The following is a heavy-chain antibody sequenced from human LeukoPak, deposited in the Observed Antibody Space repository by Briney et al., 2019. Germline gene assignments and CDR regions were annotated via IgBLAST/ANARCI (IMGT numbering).Heavy chain of an antibody. CDR3: ARDLLRGMTTVTTDAFDI. V-gene: IGHV1-46*01. CDR2: INPSGGST. J-gene: IGHJ3*02. Sequence: ASVKVSCKASGYTFTSYYMHWVRQAPGHGLEWMGIINPSGGSTSYAQKFQGRVTMTRDTSTSTVYMELSSLRSEDTAVYYCARDLLRGMTTVTTDAFDIWGQGTMVTVSS. D-gene: IGHD4-17*01. CDR1: GYTFTSYY.